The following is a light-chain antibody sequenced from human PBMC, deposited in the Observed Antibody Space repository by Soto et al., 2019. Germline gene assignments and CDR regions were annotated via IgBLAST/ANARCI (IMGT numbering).Light chain of an antibody. Sequence: DKVLDQSPDSLILFRGLRATVHGKSGQRVLYSANNWNYLGWYQKKPGQPPKLLIYWASTRGSGVPDRFNGSGSGTEFTLTISTLQAEDAALYYCQQYHTAARTYGGGTKVDIK. CDR3: QQYHTAART. CDR1: QRVLYSANNWNY. J-gene: IGKJ4*01. V-gene: IGKV4-1*01. CDR2: WAS.